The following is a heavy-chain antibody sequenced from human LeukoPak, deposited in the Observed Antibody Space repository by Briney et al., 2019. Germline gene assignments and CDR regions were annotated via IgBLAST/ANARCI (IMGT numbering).Heavy chain of an antibody. Sequence: ASVKVSCKASGYTFTSYGISWMRQAPGQGLEWMGWISAYNGNTNYAQKLQGRVTMTTDTSTSTAYMELTSLRSDDTAVYYCARDGYQPLDVTYFQHWGQGTLVIVSS. CDR3: ARDGYQPLDVTYFQH. CDR2: ISAYNGNT. D-gene: IGHD2-2*01. V-gene: IGHV1-18*01. J-gene: IGHJ1*01. CDR1: GYTFTSYG.